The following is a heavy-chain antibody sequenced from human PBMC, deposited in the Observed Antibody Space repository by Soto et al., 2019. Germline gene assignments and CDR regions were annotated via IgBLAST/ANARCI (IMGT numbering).Heavy chain of an antibody. CDR2: INHSGST. V-gene: IGHV4-34*01. CDR1: GGSFSGYY. CDR3: ASGCSGGSCYSGYYYMDV. Sequence: QVQLQQWGAGLLKPSETLSLTCAVYGGSFSGYYWSWIRQPPGKGLEWIGEINHSGSTNYNPSIKSRVNISVDTSKNQFSLKLSSVTAADTAVYYCASGCSGGSCYSGYYYMDVWGKGTTVTVSS. D-gene: IGHD2-15*01. J-gene: IGHJ6*03.